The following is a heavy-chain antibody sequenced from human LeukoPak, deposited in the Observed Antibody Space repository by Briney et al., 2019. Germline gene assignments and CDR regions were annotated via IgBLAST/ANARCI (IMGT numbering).Heavy chain of an antibody. D-gene: IGHD3-22*01. V-gene: IGHV4-61*02. CDR3: ARSSGWSYYYYYYMDV. Sequence: SETLSLTCTVSGGSISSGSYYWSWIRQPAGKGLEWIGRIYTSRSTNYNPSLKSRVTISVDTSKNQFSLKLSSVTAADTAVYYCARSSGWSYYYYYYMDVWGKGTTVTVSS. CDR2: IYTSRST. J-gene: IGHJ6*03. CDR1: GGSISSGSYY.